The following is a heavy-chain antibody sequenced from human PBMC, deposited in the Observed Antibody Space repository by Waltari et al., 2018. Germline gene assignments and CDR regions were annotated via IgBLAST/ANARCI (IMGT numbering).Heavy chain of an antibody. CDR1: GGSISSGDYY. J-gene: IGHJ5*02. CDR2: IYYSGRT. D-gene: IGHD2-15*01. V-gene: IGHV4-30-4*08. CDR3: ARGAVVAATGGFDP. Sequence: QVQLQESGPGLVKPSQTLSLTCTVSGGSISSGDYYWSWIRQPPGKGLEWIGYIYYSGRTYYNPSLKSRVTISVDTAKNQFSLKLSSVTAADTAVYYCARGAVVAATGGFDPWGQGTLVTVSS.